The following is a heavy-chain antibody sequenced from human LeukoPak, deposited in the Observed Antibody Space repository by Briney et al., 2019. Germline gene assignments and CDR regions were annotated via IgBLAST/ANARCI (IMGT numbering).Heavy chain of an antibody. Sequence: ASVKVSCKASGYTFTGYYMHWVRQAPGQGLEWMGWINPNSGDTNYAEKFQGRVTMTRDTSISTAYMDLRRLRSDDTAVYYCARDYSSSSGYFHYWGQGTLVTVSS. CDR2: INPNSGDT. D-gene: IGHD6-6*01. V-gene: IGHV1-2*02. J-gene: IGHJ4*02. CDR1: GYTFTGYY. CDR3: ARDYSSSSGYFHY.